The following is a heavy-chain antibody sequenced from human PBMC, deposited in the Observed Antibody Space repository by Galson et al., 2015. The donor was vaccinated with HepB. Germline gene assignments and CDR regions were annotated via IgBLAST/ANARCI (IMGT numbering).Heavy chain of an antibody. D-gene: IGHD6-6*01. CDR3: ARSYSSSSSEDYYYYYYMDV. CDR2: IIPIFGTA. J-gene: IGHJ6*03. Sequence: SVKVSCKASGGTFSSYAISWVRQAPGQGLEWMGGIIPIFGTANYAQKFQGRVTITADESTSTAYMELSSLRSEDTAVYYCARSYSSSSSEDYYYYYYMDVWGKGTTVTVSS. CDR1: GGTFSSYA. V-gene: IGHV1-69*13.